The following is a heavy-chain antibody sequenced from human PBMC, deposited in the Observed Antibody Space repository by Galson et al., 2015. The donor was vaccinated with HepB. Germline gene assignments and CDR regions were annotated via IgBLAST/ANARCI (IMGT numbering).Heavy chain of an antibody. V-gene: IGHV4-4*02. J-gene: IGHJ4*02. CDR3: ARDLVAAAGTEYRDY. Sequence: TLSLTCAVSGGSIYNSNWWSWVRQSPGKGLEWIGEIYPSGNTNYNPSLKSRVTILLDKSKNQFSLKLSSVTAADTAVYYCARDLVAAAGTEYRDYWGQGTLVTVSS. CDR2: IYPSGNT. D-gene: IGHD6-13*01. CDR1: GGSIYNSNW.